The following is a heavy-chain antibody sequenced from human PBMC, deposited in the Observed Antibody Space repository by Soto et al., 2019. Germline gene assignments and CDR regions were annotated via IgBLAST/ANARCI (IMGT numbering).Heavy chain of an antibody. CDR2: ISRDGTNT. CDR1: GFTFDDYN. V-gene: IGHV3-43*01. D-gene: IGHD3-22*01. Sequence: GGSLRLSCAASGFTFDDYNIHFFRQSPFECLEWVSLISRDGTNTNYAESVKGRFTISRDNSKNSLYLQMNSLRTEDTALYYCVKETYYYDVSSYYPLGSWGQGTLVTVSS. J-gene: IGHJ5*02. CDR3: VKETYYYDVSSYYPLGS.